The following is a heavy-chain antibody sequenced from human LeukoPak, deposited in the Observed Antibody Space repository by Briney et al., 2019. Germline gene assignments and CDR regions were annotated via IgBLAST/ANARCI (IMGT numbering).Heavy chain of an antibody. Sequence: PGGSLRLPCAASGFTFSSYMMNWVRQAPGKGLEWVSYISSSSGTMYYTDSVKGRFTISRDNAKNSLYLQMNSLRAEDTAVYYCAGGQWFGDLLFGWGQGTLVTVSS. CDR3: AGGQWFGDLLFG. V-gene: IGHV3-48*01. D-gene: IGHD3-10*01. CDR2: ISSSSGTM. J-gene: IGHJ4*02. CDR1: GFTFSSYM.